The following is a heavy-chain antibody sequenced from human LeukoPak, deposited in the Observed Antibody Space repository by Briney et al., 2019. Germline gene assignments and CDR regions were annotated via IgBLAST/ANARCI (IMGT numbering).Heavy chain of an antibody. V-gene: IGHV4-61*02. J-gene: IGHJ4*02. Sequence: KPSETLSLTCTVSGDSISTSTYYWSWIRQPAGKGVEWIGRIYASGSTNYNPSLKGRVTMSVDTSKNQFSLQLRSVTAADTAVYYCARGRGSSWYYFDYWGQGTLGTVSS. CDR2: IYASGST. D-gene: IGHD6-13*01. CDR3: ARGRGSSWYYFDY. CDR1: GDSISTSTYY.